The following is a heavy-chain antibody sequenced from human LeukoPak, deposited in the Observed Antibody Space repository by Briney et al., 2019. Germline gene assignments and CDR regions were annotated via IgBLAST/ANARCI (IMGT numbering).Heavy chain of an antibody. CDR1: GFTFSSYG. Sequence: GGSLRLSCATSGFTFSSYGMHWVRQAPGKGLEWVAFIRYDGRNKYYADSVKGRFTISRDNSKNTLYLQMNSLRAEDTAVYYCAKGYCTSTTCYDAGDWFDLWGQGTLVTVSS. CDR2: IRYDGRNK. D-gene: IGHD2-2*01. CDR3: AKGYCTSTTCYDAGDWFDL. J-gene: IGHJ5*02. V-gene: IGHV3-30*02.